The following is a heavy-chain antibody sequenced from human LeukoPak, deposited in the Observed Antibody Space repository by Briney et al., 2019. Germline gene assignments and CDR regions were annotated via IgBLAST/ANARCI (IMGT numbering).Heavy chain of an antibody. CDR1: GDSITGYY. CDR3: ARTYCSGGSCPFDP. Sequence: SETLSLTCSVSGDSITGYYWGWIRQPPGKGLEWIGNVYYTGNTYYNSSLKSRVTISVDTSKNQFSLKLSSVTAADTAVYYCARTYCSGGSCPFDPWGQGTLVTVSS. CDR2: VYYTGNT. V-gene: IGHV4-59*01. D-gene: IGHD2-15*01. J-gene: IGHJ5*02.